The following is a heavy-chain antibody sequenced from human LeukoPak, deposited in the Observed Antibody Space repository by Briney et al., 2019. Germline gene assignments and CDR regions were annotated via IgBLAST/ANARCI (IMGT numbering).Heavy chain of an antibody. J-gene: IGHJ4*02. D-gene: IGHD2-2*01. V-gene: IGHV4-38-2*01. Sequence: PSETLSLTCAVSGYSISSGYYWGWIRQPPGKGLEWIGSICHSGSTYYNPSLKSRVTISVDTSKNQFSLKLSSVTAADTAVYYCARHPVVVPAPDYWGQGTLVTVSS. CDR2: ICHSGST. CDR3: ARHPVVVPAPDY. CDR1: GYSISSGYY.